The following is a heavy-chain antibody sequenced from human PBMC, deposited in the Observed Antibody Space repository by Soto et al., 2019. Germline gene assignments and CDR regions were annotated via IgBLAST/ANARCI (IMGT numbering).Heavy chain of an antibody. CDR1: GFTFSSYG. D-gene: IGHD3-16*01. Sequence: GGSLRLSCAASGFTFSSYGMHWVRQAPGKGLEWVAVIWYDGSNKYYADSVKGRFTISRDNSKNTLYLQMNSLRAEDTAVYYCAREEFDYDYVWGSYLSGYYYGTDVWGQGT. V-gene: IGHV3-33*01. CDR2: IWYDGSNK. J-gene: IGHJ6*02. CDR3: AREEFDYDYVWGSYLSGYYYGTDV.